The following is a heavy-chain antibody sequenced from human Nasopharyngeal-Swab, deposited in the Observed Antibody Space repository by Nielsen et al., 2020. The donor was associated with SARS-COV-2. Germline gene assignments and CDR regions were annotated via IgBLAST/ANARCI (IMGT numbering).Heavy chain of an antibody. CDR2: IWYDGSNK. CDR3: ARDPYYSGSYIGYYYYMDV. Sequence: VCQAPGKGLEWVAVIWYDGSNKYYADSVKGRFTISRDNSKNTLYLQMNSLRAEDTAVYYCARDPYYSGSYIGYYYYMDVWGKGTTVTVSS. D-gene: IGHD1-26*01. J-gene: IGHJ6*03. V-gene: IGHV3-33*01.